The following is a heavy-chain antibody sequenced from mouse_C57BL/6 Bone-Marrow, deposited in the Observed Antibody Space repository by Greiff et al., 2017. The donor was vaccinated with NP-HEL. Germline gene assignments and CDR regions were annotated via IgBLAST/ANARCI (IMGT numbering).Heavy chain of an antibody. CDR1: GYSFTSYY. J-gene: IGHJ2*01. CDR3: ARWAVVAPYYFDD. V-gene: IGHV3-8*01. CDR2: ISSSGST. D-gene: IGHD1-1*01. Sequence: EVQLQQSGPGLAKPSQTLSLTCSVTGYSFTSYYWNWIRKFPGNKLEYIGYISSSGSTYYNPSLKSRISITRATSKNQYYLPLNSVTTEDTATYYGARWAVVAPYYFDDWGQGTTLTVSS.